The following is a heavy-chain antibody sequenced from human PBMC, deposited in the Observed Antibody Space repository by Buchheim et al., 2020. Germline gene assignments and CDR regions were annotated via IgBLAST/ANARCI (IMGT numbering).Heavy chain of an antibody. D-gene: IGHD6-19*01. V-gene: IGHV3-23*01. CDR1: GFTFSSYA. J-gene: IGHJ2*01. CDR3: AKEGSDQWLLLLPYWYFDL. CDR2: ISGNGGNT. Sequence: EVQLLESGGGLVQPGGSLRLSCAASGFTFSSYAMNWVRQAPGKGLEWVSAISGNGGNTYYADSVKGRFTISRDSSKNTVYLQMNSLRAEDTAVYYCAKEGSDQWLLLLPYWYFDLWGRGTL.